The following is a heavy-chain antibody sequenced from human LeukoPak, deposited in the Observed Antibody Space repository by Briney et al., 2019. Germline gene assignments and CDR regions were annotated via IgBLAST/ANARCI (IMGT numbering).Heavy chain of an antibody. V-gene: IGHV1-69*13. CDR3: ARIGNYYDSSGYLGY. CDR2: IIPIFGTA. D-gene: IGHD3-22*01. Sequence: ASVKVSCKASGGTFSSYAISWVRQAPGQGLEWMGGIIPIFGTANYAQKFQGRVTITADESTSTAYMELSSLRSEDTAVYYRARIGNYYDSSGYLGYWGQGTLVTVSS. J-gene: IGHJ4*02. CDR1: GGTFSSYA.